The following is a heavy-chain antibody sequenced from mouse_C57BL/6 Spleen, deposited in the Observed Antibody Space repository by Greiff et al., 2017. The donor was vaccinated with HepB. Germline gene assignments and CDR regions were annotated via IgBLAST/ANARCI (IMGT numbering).Heavy chain of an antibody. CDR1: GFNIKDYY. V-gene: IGHV14-2*01. J-gene: IGHJ4*01. Sequence: EVHLVESGAELVKPGASVKLSCTASGFNIKDYYMHWVKQRTEQGLEWIGRIDPEDGETKYAPKFQGKATITADTSSNTAYLQLSSLTSEDTAVYYCARSGHYGSSPYYAMDYWGQGTSVTVSS. D-gene: IGHD1-1*01. CDR2: IDPEDGET. CDR3: ARSGHYGSSPYYAMDY.